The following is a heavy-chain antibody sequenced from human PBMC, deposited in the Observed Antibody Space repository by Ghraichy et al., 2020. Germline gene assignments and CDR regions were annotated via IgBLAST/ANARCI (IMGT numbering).Heavy chain of an antibody. CDR3: ARVPSGGASFAAFDY. J-gene: IGHJ4*02. CDR2: IYYSGST. CDR1: GGSISSYY. Sequence: SETLSLTCTVSGGSISSYYWSWIRQPPGKGLEWIGYIYYSGSTNYNPSLKSRVTISVDTSKNQFSLKLSSVTAADTAVYYCARVPSGGASFAAFDYWGQGTLVTVSS. V-gene: IGHV4-59*01. D-gene: IGHD1-26*01.